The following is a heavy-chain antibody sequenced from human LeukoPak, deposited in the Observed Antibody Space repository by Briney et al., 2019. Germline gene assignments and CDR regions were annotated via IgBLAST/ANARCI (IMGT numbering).Heavy chain of an antibody. J-gene: IGHJ4*02. V-gene: IGHV3-30*18. D-gene: IGHD5-18*01. Sequence: GGSLRLSCAASGFTFSSYGMHWVRQAPGKGLEWVAVISDDGSNKYYVDSVKGRFTISRDNSKNTLYLQMNSLRAEDTAVYYCAKGVSGRYSYGSFDYWGQGTLVTVSS. CDR3: AKGVSGRYSYGSFDY. CDR2: ISDDGSNK. CDR1: GFTFSSYG.